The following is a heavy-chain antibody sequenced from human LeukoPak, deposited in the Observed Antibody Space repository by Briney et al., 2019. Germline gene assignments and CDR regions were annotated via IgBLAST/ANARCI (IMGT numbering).Heavy chain of an antibody. CDR1: GGSISSYY. J-gene: IGHJ4*02. V-gene: IGHV4-59*08. CDR2: IYYSGST. CDR3: ARVAKMATIED. D-gene: IGHD5-24*01. Sequence: SETLSLTCTVSGGSISSYYWSWIRQPPGKGLEWIGYIYYSGSTNYNPSLKSRVTISVDTSKNQFSLKLSSVTAADTAVYYCARVAKMATIEDWGQGTLVTVSS.